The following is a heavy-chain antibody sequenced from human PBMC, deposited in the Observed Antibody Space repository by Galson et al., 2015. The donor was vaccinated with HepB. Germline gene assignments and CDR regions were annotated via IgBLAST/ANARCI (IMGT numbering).Heavy chain of an antibody. D-gene: IGHD1-26*01. CDR2: IKQDGSEK. CDR3: ARDPVPRLVTSSGSYLVDP. CDR1: GFTFSSYW. V-gene: IGHV3-7*01. J-gene: IGHJ5*02. Sequence: SLRLSCAASGFTFSSYWMSWVRQAPGKGLEWVANIKQDGSEKYYVDSVKGRFTISRDNAKNSLYLQMNSLRAEDTAVYYCARDPVPRLVTSSGSYLVDPWGQGTLVTVSS.